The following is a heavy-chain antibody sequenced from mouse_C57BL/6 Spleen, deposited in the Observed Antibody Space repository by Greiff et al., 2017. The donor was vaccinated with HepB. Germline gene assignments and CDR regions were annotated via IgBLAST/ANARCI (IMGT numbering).Heavy chain of an antibody. J-gene: IGHJ3*01. CDR1: GYTFTDYN. V-gene: IGHV1-18*01. Sequence: EVQLQQSGPELVKPGASVKIPCKASGYTFTDYNMDWVKQSHGKSLEWIGDINPNNGGTIYNQKFKGKATLTVDKSSSTAYMELRSLTSEDTAVYYGARCDAWFAYWGQGTLVTVSA. CDR2: INPNNGGT. CDR3: ARCDAWFAY.